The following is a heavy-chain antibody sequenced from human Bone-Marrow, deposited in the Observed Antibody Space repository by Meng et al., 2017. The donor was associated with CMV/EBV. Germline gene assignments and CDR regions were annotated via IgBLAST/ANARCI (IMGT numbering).Heavy chain of an antibody. V-gene: IGHV3-48*04. CDR2: ISSSGSTI. Sequence: GGSLRLSCAASGFTFSSYGMHWVRQAPGKGLEWVSYISSSGSTIYYADSVKGRFTISRDNAKNPLYLQMNSLRAEDTAVYYCARVMRQQLADWGQGTLVTVSS. D-gene: IGHD6-13*01. J-gene: IGHJ4*02. CDR3: ARVMRQQLAD. CDR1: GFTFSSYG.